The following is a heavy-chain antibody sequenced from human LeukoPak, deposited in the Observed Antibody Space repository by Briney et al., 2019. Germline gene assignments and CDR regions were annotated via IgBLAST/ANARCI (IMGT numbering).Heavy chain of an antibody. Sequence: PSETLSLTCIVSGDSISSYYWSWIRQSPGKGLEWIGYIYYSGSTNYNPSLRSRVTIPIDMSRNQFSLRLTSVTAADTAVYYCARDRRPYHYYGMDVWGQGTTVTVSS. V-gene: IGHV4-59*01. CDR1: GDSISSYY. CDR2: IYYSGST. D-gene: IGHD3-10*01. CDR3: ARDRRPYHYYGMDV. J-gene: IGHJ6*02.